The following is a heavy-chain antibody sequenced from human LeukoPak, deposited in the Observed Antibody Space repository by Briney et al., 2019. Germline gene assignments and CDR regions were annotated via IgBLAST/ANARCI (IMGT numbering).Heavy chain of an antibody. V-gene: IGHV3-64*01. Sequence: GGSLRLSWAASGFTFSSYAMHWVRQAPGKGLEYVSAISSNGGSTYYANSVKGRFTISRDNSRDTLYLQMGSLRAEDMAVYYCARDQYLDYWGQGTLVTVSS. CDR1: GFTFSSYA. CDR2: ISSNGGST. CDR3: ARDQYLDY. J-gene: IGHJ4*02.